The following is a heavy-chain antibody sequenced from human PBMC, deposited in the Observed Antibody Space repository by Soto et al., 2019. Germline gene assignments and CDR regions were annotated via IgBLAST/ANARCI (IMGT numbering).Heavy chain of an antibody. CDR3: ASEIFLTAFDI. CDR1: GYTFTGYY. Sequence: QVQLVQSGAEVKKPGASVKVSCKASGYTFTGYYMHWVRQAPGQGLEWMGWINPNSGGTNYEQKFQGSVTMTRDTSISTAYMELSRLRSDDTAVYYCASEIFLTAFDIWGQGTMVTVSS. V-gene: IGHV1-2*02. J-gene: IGHJ3*02. CDR2: INPNSGGT. D-gene: IGHD3-9*01.